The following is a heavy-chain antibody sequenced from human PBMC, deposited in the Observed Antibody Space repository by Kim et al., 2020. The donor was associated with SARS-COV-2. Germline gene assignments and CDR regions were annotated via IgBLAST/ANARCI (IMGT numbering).Heavy chain of an antibody. CDR1: GFTFSSYG. CDR2: ISYDGSNK. D-gene: IGHD3-22*01. J-gene: IGHJ4*02. V-gene: IGHV3-33*05. CDR3: ARDTTMIVVVASPFDY. Sequence: GGSLRLSCAASGFTFSSYGMHWVRQAPGKGLEWVAVISYDGSNKYYADSVKGRFTISRDNSKNTLYLQMNSLRAEDTAVYYCARDTTMIVVVASPFDYWGQGTLVTVSS.